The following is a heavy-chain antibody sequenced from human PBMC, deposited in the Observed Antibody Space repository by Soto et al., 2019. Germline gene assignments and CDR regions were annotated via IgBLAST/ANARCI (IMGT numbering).Heavy chain of an antibody. V-gene: IGHV3-23*01. CDR2: ITTSGDNT. D-gene: IGHD6-19*01. J-gene: IGHJ5*02. Sequence: GGSLRLSCAASGFTFSSYAMSWVRQAPGKGLEWVSAITTSGDNTYHADSVKGRFTISRDNSKNTLYLQMYSLRAEDTALYYCARGTLAGTPYNWFDPWGQGTLVTVSS. CDR3: ARGTLAGTPYNWFDP. CDR1: GFTFSSYA.